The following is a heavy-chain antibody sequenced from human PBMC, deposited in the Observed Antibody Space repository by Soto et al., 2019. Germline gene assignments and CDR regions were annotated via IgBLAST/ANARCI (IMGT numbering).Heavy chain of an antibody. J-gene: IGHJ4*02. D-gene: IGHD6-13*01. V-gene: IGHV1-8*01. CDR2: MNPDNGNT. CDR1: GYTFTSYD. Sequence: ASVKVSCKASGYTFTSYDINWVRQATGQGLEWMGWMNPDNGNTDYAQKFQGRVTMTRNTSASTAYMELSSLRSEDTAVYYCARDSPHPDYWGQGTLVTVSS. CDR3: ARDSPHPDY.